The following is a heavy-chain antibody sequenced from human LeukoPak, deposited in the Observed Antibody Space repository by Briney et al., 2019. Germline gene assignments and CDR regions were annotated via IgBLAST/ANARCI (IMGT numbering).Heavy chain of an antibody. J-gene: IGHJ4*02. CDR1: GFTFTNNF. Sequence: GGSLRLSCAASGFTFTNNFMSWVRQVPGKGLEWVANIRQDGSEKTYVDSVKGRFTISRDNDKNSLYLQMSSRRAEDTAVYYCARGEVQGRDYWGQGTLVTVSS. CDR3: ARGEVQGRDY. CDR2: IRQDGSEK. D-gene: IGHD3-10*01. V-gene: IGHV3-7*01.